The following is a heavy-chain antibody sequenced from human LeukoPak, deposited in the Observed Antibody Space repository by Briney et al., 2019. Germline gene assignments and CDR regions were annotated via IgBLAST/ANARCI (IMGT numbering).Heavy chain of an antibody. CDR1: GFTINMYT. CDR2: ISGSGIYI. Sequence: GGSLRLSCAASGFTINMYTLNWVRQAPGKKLEWVSSISGSGIYIYYADSVKGRFTISSDNAKNSLYLQMDSLIADGTAVYYCARDLSSSGWCPAPDYWGQGTLVTVSS. CDR3: ARDLSSSGWCPAPDY. J-gene: IGHJ4*02. V-gene: IGHV3-21*01. D-gene: IGHD6-19*01.